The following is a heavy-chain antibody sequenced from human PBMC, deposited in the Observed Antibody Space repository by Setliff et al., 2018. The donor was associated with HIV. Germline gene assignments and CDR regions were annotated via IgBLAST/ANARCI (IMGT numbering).Heavy chain of an antibody. CDR3: ARDRFGYPYYYYYMDV. D-gene: IGHD3-16*01. Sequence: ASVKVSCKASGGTFSSYAISWVRQAPGQGLEWMGRIIPIFGTANYAQKFQGRVTITADKSTSTAYLELSSLRSEDTAVDYCARDRFGYPYYYYYMDVWGKGTTVT. J-gene: IGHJ6*03. CDR1: GGTFSSYA. V-gene: IGHV1-69*06. CDR2: IIPIFGTA.